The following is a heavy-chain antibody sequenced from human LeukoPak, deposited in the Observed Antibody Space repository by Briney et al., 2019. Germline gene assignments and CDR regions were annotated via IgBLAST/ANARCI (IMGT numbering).Heavy chain of an antibody. J-gene: IGHJ5*02. CDR1: GASITTETYF. D-gene: IGHD1-1*01. Sequence: SETLSLTCTVSGASITTETYFWTWVRQPAGKELEWIGRISSTGNTDYNPSLKSRVIISRDRSKNQFSLKLSFVTAADTAVYYCARDRLQLQSWGQGTLVTVSS. V-gene: IGHV4-61*10. CDR2: ISSTGNT. CDR3: ARDRLQLQS.